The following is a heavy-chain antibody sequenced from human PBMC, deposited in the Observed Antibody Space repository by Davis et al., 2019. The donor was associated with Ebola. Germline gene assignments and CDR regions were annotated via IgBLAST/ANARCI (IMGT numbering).Heavy chain of an antibody. CDR2: INHSGST. V-gene: IGHV4-34*01. Sequence: SETLSLTCAVYGGSFSGYYWSWIRQPPGKGLEWIGEINHSGSTNYNPSLKSRVTISVDTSKNQFSLKLSSVTAADTAVYYCARGFPFDYWGLGTLVTVSS. CDR3: ARGFPFDY. J-gene: IGHJ4*02. CDR1: GGSFSGYY.